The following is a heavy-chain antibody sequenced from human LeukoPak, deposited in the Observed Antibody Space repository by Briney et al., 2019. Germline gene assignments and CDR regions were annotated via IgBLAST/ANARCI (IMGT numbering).Heavy chain of an antibody. CDR3: ARGRRGSRLYYDFWSGYPHDY. CDR2: IYYSGST. Sequence: PSETLSLTCTVSGGSISSGDYYWSWIRQPPGKGLEWIGYIYYSGSTYYNPSLKSRFTISVDTSKNQSSLKLSSVTAADTAVYYCARGRRGSRLYYDFWSGYPHDYWGQGTLVTVSS. CDR1: GGSISSGDYY. D-gene: IGHD3-3*01. V-gene: IGHV4-30-4*08. J-gene: IGHJ4*02.